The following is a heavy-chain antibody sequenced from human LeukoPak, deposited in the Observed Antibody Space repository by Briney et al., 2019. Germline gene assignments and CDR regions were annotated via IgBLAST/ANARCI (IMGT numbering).Heavy chain of an antibody. V-gene: IGHV3-74*01. D-gene: IGHD3-22*01. CDR3: ARAPSEIGGYYPEYFRH. CDR2: IKSDGST. Sequence: TGGSLRLSCAASGFTFSSYWMHWVRQAPEKGLVWVSRIKSDGSTNYADSVKGRFTISRDNAKNTVSLQMNSLRAEDTGVYYCARAPSEIGGYYPEYFRHWGQGTLVTVSS. CDR1: GFTFSSYW. J-gene: IGHJ1*01.